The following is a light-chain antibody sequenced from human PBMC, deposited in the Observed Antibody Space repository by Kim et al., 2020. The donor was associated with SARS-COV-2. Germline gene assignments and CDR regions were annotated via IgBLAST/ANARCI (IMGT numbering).Light chain of an antibody. Sequence: SSELTQDPAVSVALGQTVRITCQGDSLRSYSASWYQQKPGQAPVFVIYGHSKWPAGIPDRFTGSSSGNTASLTITGVQAKDEAVYFCNSRNISDLHWVFGGGTKLTVL. J-gene: IGLJ3*02. CDR3: NSRNISDLHWV. CDR2: GHS. V-gene: IGLV3-19*01. CDR1: SLRSYS.